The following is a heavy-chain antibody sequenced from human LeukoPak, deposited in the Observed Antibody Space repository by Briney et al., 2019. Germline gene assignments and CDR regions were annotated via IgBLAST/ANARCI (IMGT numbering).Heavy chain of an antibody. CDR2: ISAYNGNT. V-gene: IGHV1-18*01. J-gene: IGHJ6*02. CDR3: ARDLYYYGSGSYPYGMDV. Sequence: ASVEVSCKASGYTFTSYGINWVRQAPGQGLEWMGWISAYNGNTNYAQKFQGRVTMTTDTSTSTAYMELRSLRSDDTAVYYCARDLYYYGSGSYPYGMDVWGQGTTVTVSS. D-gene: IGHD3-10*01. CDR1: GYTFTSYG.